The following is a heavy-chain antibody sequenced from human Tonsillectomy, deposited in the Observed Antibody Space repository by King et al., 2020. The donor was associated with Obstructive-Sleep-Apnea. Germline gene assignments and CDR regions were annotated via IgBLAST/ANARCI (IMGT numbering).Heavy chain of an antibody. CDR1: GFSVSRSH. J-gene: IGHJ4*02. CDR2: IYNGGST. V-gene: IGHV3-66*01. Sequence: VQLVESGGGLVQPGGSLRLSCAGSGFSVSRSHMTWVRQAPGKGLEWVSVIYNGGSTYYADSVKGRFIGSRDNSKNTLYLQMNSLRVEDTAVYHCAGTVVGSNVDWLWSYDFAFWGQGTQVTVSS. D-gene: IGHD3/OR15-3a*01. CDR3: AGTVVGSNVDWLWSYDFAF.